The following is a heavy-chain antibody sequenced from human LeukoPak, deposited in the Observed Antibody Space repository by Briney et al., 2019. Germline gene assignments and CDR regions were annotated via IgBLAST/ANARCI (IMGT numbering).Heavy chain of an antibody. Sequence: ASVKVSCKASGYSLIDNCMHRVRPAPGQGLEWMGWINPKTVGTNYAQNFQGRVTMPRDPSISTAYLELSSLRSDDTAVYYCARDGGGVVVAATPDYWGQGTLVTVSS. CDR2: INPKTVGT. CDR3: ARDGGGVVVAATPDY. J-gene: IGHJ4*02. CDR1: GYSLIDNC. V-gene: IGHV1-2*02. D-gene: IGHD2-15*01.